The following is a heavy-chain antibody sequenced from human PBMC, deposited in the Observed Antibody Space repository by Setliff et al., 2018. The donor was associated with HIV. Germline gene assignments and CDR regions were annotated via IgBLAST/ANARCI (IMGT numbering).Heavy chain of an antibody. CDR3: ARLKLSGVIDY. D-gene: IGHD2-8*01. Sequence: KPSETRSLTCTVSGGAFNTSSSYWGWIRQPPGKGLEYIGGIFYSGSAYYNPSLKSRVTISVDTSKNQLSLKLSSVTAADTAVYYCARLKLSGVIDYWGQGTLVTVS. CDR2: IFYSGSA. V-gene: IGHV4-39*01. J-gene: IGHJ4*02. CDR1: GGAFNTSSSY.